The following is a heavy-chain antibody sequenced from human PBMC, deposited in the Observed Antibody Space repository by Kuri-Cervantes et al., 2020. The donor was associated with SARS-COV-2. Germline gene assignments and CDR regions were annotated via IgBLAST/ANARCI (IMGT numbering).Heavy chain of an antibody. Sequence: GGSLRLSCAASGFTSSNYGVHWVRQAPGEGLEWVAVIWYDGSNKYYADSVKGRFTISRDTSKNTVHLQMNSLRVEDTAVYYFARDVGYCTNDVCQSRDFDYWGQGTLVTVSS. CDR2: IWYDGSNK. CDR1: GFTSSNYG. V-gene: IGHV3-33*08. CDR3: ARDVGYCTNDVCQSRDFDY. D-gene: IGHD2-8*01. J-gene: IGHJ4*02.